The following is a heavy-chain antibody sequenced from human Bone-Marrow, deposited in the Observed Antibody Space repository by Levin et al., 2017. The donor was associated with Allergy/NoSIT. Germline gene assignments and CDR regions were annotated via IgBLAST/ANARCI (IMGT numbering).Heavy chain of an antibody. J-gene: IGHJ6*02. D-gene: IGHD4-23*01. CDR1: GFIFGHFW. V-gene: IGHV3-7*01. Sequence: GESLKISCAASGFIFGHFWMTWVRQAPGKGLEWVANIRQDGSDKYYVDSVKGRFTISRDRATNSVHLEMNDLRVEDTGVYYCARASLTTVVTDYFYYGMDLWGQGTTVIVSS. CDR3: ARASLTTVVTDYFYYGMDL. CDR2: IRQDGSDK.